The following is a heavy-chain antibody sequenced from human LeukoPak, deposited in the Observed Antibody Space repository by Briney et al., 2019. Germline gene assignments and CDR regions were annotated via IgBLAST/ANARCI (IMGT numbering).Heavy chain of an antibody. CDR2: IIPIFGTA. J-gene: IGHJ5*02. D-gene: IGHD2-2*03. CDR3: ARKLGHCSSTSCYGVNWFDP. Sequence: SVKVSCKASGGTFSSYAISWVRQAPGQGLEWMGGIIPIFGTANYAQKFQGRVTITADESTSTAYMELSSLRSEDTAVYYCARKLGHCSSTSCYGVNWFDPWGQGTLVTVSS. CDR1: GGTFSSYA. V-gene: IGHV1-69*13.